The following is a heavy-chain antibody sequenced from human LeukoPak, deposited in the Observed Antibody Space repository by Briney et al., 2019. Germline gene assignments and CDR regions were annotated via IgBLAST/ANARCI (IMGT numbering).Heavy chain of an antibody. CDR2: ISSSGSTI. D-gene: IGHD6-13*01. J-gene: IGHJ4*02. V-gene: IGHV3-11*01. Sequence: GGSLRLSCAASGFTFSDYYMSWIRQAPGKGLEWVSYISSSGSTIYYADSVKGRFTISRDNAKNSLYLQMNSLRAEDTAVYYCAKGGLAYSSSWYTEYYFDYWGRGTLVTVSS. CDR3: AKGGLAYSSSWYTEYYFDY. CDR1: GFTFSDYY.